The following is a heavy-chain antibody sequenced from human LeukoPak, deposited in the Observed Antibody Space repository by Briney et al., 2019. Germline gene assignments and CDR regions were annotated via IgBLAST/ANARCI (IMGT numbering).Heavy chain of an antibody. CDR1: GGSISSSGYY. Sequence: PSETLSLTCTVSGGSISSSGYYWGWIRQPPGKGLEWIGSIYYSGSTYYNPSLKSRVTIFVDTSKNQFSLKLSSVTAADTAVYYCASGVAEDVLDIWGQGTMVTVSS. J-gene: IGHJ3*02. V-gene: IGHV4-39*01. CDR3: ASGVAEDVLDI. CDR2: IYYSGST.